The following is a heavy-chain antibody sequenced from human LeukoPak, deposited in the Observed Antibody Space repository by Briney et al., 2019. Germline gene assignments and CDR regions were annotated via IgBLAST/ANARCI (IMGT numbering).Heavy chain of an antibody. Sequence: KASQTLSLTCTVSGGSISSGGYYWSWIRQHPGKGLEWIGYIYYSGSTYYNPSLKSRVTISVDTSKNQFSLKLSSVTAADTAVYYCARERESYYYDSKTGGLFDYWGQGTLVTVSS. V-gene: IGHV4-31*03. CDR2: IYYSGST. J-gene: IGHJ4*02. CDR3: ARERESYYYDSKTGGLFDY. D-gene: IGHD3-22*01. CDR1: GGSISSGGYY.